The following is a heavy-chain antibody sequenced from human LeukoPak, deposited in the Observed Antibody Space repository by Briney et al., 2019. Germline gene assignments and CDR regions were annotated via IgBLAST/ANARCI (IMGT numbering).Heavy chain of an antibody. CDR3: ARSRDGYNWDDAFDI. J-gene: IGHJ3*02. Sequence: GGSLRLSCAASGFTFNNYGMSWVRQAPGKGLECVSTISSGGGSTYYADSVKGRFTISRDNSKNTLYLQMNSLRAEDTAVYYCARSRDGYNWDDAFDIWGQGTMVTVSS. CDR1: GFTFNNYG. V-gene: IGHV3-23*01. CDR2: ISSGGGST. D-gene: IGHD5-24*01.